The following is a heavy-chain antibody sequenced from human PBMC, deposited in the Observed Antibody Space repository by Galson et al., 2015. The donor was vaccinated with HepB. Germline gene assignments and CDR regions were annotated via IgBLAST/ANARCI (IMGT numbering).Heavy chain of an antibody. J-gene: IGHJ3*02. CDR3: ARDLVVGATGIDI. D-gene: IGHD1-26*01. CDR2: IIPILGIA. CDR1: GGTFSSYA. V-gene: IGHV1-69*04. Sequence: SCKASGGTFSSYAISWVRQAPGQGLEWMGRIIPILGIANYAQKFQGRVTITADKSTSTAYMELSSLRSEDTAVYYCARDLVVGATGIDIWGQGTMVTVSS.